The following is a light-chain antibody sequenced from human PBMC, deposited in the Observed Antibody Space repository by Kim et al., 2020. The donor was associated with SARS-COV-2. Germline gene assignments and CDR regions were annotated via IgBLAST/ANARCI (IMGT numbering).Light chain of an antibody. Sequence: QSVLTQPPSASGTPGQRVTISCSGSSSNIGSDYAYWYQHLPGTAPKVLIYRNNQRPSGVPDRFSGSKSDTSASLAISGLRSEDEGDYYCASWDGSLSGLVFGGGTQLTVL. CDR1: SSNIGSDY. CDR3: ASWDGSLSGLV. J-gene: IGLJ2*01. CDR2: RNN. V-gene: IGLV1-47*01.